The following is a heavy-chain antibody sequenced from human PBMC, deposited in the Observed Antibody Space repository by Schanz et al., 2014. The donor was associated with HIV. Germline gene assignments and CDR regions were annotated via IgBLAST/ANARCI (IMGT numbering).Heavy chain of an antibody. J-gene: IGHJ6*02. D-gene: IGHD3-3*02. CDR2: MNPNSGNT. V-gene: IGHV1-8*01. CDR3: AKSPIFGDVIFYGMDV. CDR1: GYTFTSYD. Sequence: QAQLVQSGAEVKKSGASVRVSCKASGYTFTSYDVNWVRQATGQGLEWMGWMNPNSGNTGYAQKFQGRVTMTGDTSIDTAYLVLSSLRSEDTAVYYCAKSPIFGDVIFYGMDVWGQGTTVTVSS.